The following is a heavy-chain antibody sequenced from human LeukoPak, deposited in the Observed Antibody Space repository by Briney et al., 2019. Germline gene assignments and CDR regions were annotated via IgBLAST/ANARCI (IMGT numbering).Heavy chain of an antibody. V-gene: IGHV1-46*01. CDR1: GYTFTSYY. J-gene: IGHJ4*02. D-gene: IGHD3-22*01. CDR3: AGGAYYYDSSGYYYGYFDY. Sequence: ASVKVSCKASGYTFTSYYIDWVRQAPGQGLEWMGVINPATTTTTYAQKFQGRVTITADESTSTAYVELSSLRSEDTAVYYCAGGAYYYDSSGYYYGYFDYWGQGTLVTVSS. CDR2: INPATTTT.